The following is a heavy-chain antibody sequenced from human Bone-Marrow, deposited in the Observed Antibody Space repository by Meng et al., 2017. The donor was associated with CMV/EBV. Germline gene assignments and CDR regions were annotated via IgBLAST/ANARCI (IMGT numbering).Heavy chain of an antibody. CDR3: AKDDY. V-gene: IGHV3-21*01. CDR2: VSSSSSYI. J-gene: IGHJ4*02. CDR1: GFTFSSYS. Sequence: GESLKISCAGSGFTFSSYSMNWVRQAPGKGLEWVSSVSSSSSYIYYADSLKGRFTISRDNSKNTLYLQMNSLRAEDTAVYYCAKDDYWGQGTLVTVSS.